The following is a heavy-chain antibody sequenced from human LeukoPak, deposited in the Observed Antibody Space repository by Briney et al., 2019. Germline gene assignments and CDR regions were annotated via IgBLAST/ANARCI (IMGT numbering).Heavy chain of an antibody. D-gene: IGHD3-22*01. CDR1: GFTFSSYG. CDR3: ATTYYYVSSGYYETPRADY. CDR2: ISYDGSNK. Sequence: GGSLRLSCAASGFTFSSYGMHWVRQAPGKGLEWVAVISYDGSNKYYADSVKGRFTISRDNSKNTLYLQMNSLRAEDTAVYYCATTYYYVSSGYYETPRADYWGQGTLVTVSS. J-gene: IGHJ4*02. V-gene: IGHV3-30*03.